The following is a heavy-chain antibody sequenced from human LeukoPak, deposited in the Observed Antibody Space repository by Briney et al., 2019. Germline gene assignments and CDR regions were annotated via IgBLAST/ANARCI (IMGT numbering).Heavy chain of an antibody. CDR1: GFTLSHYY. J-gene: IGHJ4*02. V-gene: IGHV3-11*01. CDR2: ISSSGDTI. Sequence: GGSLGLSCAASGFTLSHYYMTWIRQAPGKGLEWLSCISSSGDTIYYADSVKGRFTVSRDNAENSLYRQMNSLRAEHAAMYYWARRGSAIDYWGQGPLVTVSS. D-gene: IGHD3-10*01. CDR3: ARRGSAIDY.